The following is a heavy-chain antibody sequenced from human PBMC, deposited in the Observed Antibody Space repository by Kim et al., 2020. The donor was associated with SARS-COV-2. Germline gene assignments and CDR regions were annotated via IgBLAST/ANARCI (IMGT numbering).Heavy chain of an antibody. CDR3: AKVAPLTVVGIVGATTALGS. Sequence: GGSLRLSCAASGFTFSSYAMSWVRQAPGKGLEWVSAISGSGGSTYYADSVKGRFTISRDNSKNTLYLQMNSLRAEDTAVYYCAKVAPLTVVGIVGATTALGSWGEGPLVTVSS. J-gene: IGHJ5*02. CDR2: ISGSGGST. CDR1: GFTFSSYA. V-gene: IGHV3-23*01. D-gene: IGHD1-26*01.